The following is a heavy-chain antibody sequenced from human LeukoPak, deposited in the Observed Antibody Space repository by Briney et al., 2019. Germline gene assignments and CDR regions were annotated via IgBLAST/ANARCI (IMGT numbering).Heavy chain of an antibody. Sequence: PGGSLRLSCAASGFTFSSYWMQWVRQAPGKGLEWVANIKQDGSEKYYADSVKGRFTISRDNSKNTLYLQMNSLRAEDTAVYYCARDLASGYSYGWLDYWGQGTLVTVSS. CDR1: GFTFSSYW. V-gene: IGHV3-7*01. J-gene: IGHJ4*02. CDR3: ARDLASGYSYGWLDY. D-gene: IGHD5-18*01. CDR2: IKQDGSEK.